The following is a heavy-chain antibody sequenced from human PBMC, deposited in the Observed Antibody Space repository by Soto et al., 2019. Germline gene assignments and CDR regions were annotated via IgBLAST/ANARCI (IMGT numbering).Heavy chain of an antibody. CDR1: GYSFTSYW. CDR3: ARQPNYYDSSGYYPLIDI. Sequence: GESLKISCKGSGYSFTSYWIGWVRQMPGKGLEWMGIIYPGDSDTRYSPSFQGQVTISADKSISTAYLQWSSLKASDTAMYYCARQPNYYDSSGYYPLIDIWGQGTMVTVSS. D-gene: IGHD3-22*01. J-gene: IGHJ3*02. V-gene: IGHV5-51*01. CDR2: IYPGDSDT.